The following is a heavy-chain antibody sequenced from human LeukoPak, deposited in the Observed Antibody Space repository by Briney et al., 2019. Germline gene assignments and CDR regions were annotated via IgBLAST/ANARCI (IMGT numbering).Heavy chain of an antibody. CDR2: ISSSGSTI. V-gene: IGHV3-48*03. Sequence: PGGSLRLSCAASGFTFSSYEMNWVRQAPGKGLEWVSYISSSGSTIYYAVSVKGRFTISRDNAKNSLYLQMNSLRAEDTAVYYCARRQAYYYDSSGYFYYYGMDVWGQGTTVTVSS. CDR3: ARRQAYYYDSSGYFYYYGMDV. CDR1: GFTFSSYE. D-gene: IGHD3-22*01. J-gene: IGHJ6*02.